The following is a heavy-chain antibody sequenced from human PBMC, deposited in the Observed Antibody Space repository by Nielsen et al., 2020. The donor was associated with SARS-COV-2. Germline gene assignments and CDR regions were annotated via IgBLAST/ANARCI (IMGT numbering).Heavy chain of an antibody. D-gene: IGHD6-13*01. J-gene: IGHJ5*02. V-gene: IGHV4-39*01. CDR1: GASISSSSYH. CDR3: ASDSSSWPYNWFDP. Sequence: SETLSLTCTVSGASISSSSYHWGWIRQPPGKGLEWIGSIYYSGSTYYNPSLKSRVTISVDTSKNQFSLKLSSVTAADTVVYYCASDSSSWPYNWFDPWGQGTLVTVSS. CDR2: IYYSGST.